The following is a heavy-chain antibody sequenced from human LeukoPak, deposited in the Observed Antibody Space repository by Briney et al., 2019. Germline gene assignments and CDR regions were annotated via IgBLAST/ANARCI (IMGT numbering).Heavy chain of an antibody. CDR2: IRSKANSYAT. J-gene: IGHJ4*02. Sequence: ASVNVSCKASGYIFTSFYMHWVRQAPGKGLEWVGRIRSKANSYATGYAVSVEGRFTLSRDDSKNTAYLQMNSLKAEDTAVYYCTRLGLGQQVGIDYWGRGTLDTVSS. V-gene: IGHV3-73*01. D-gene: IGHD6-13*01. CDR3: TRLGLGQQVGIDY. CDR1: GYIFTSFY.